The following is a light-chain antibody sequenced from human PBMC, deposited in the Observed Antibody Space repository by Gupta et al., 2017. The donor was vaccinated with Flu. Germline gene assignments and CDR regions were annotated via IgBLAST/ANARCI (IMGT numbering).Light chain of an antibody. V-gene: IGLV2-23*02. CDR1: VGNYNL. Sequence: QSALTQPASVSGSPGQSITISCTDVGNYNLVSWYQQSPGKAPKLLIYEVSKWPSGVSDRFSGSKSGNTASLTISGLQAEDEADYYCCSYAGGSTLIFGGGTKLTVL. J-gene: IGLJ2*01. CDR2: EVS. CDR3: CSYAGGSTLI.